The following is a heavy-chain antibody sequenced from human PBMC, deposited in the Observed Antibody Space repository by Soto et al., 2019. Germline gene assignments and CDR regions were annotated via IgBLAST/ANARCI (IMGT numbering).Heavy chain of an antibody. Sequence: GGSLRLSCAASGFTVSSNYMSWVRQAPGKGLEWVSVIYSGGSTYYADSVKSRFTISRDNSKNTLYLQMNSLRAEDTAVYYCATCSGGSCYYYYYYYYMDVWGKGTTVTVSS. CDR2: IYSGGST. CDR3: ATCSGGSCYYYYYYYYMDV. CDR1: GFTVSSNY. J-gene: IGHJ6*03. D-gene: IGHD2-15*01. V-gene: IGHV3-66*01.